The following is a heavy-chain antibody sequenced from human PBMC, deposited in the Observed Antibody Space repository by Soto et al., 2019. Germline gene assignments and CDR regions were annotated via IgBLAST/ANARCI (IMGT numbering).Heavy chain of an antibody. D-gene: IGHD3-22*01. Sequence: SGPTLVKPTQTLTLTCTFSGFSLSTSGVSVGWIRQPPGKALEWLALIYWDDDKRYSPSLKSRLTITKDTSKNQVVLTMTNMDPVDTATYYCANKTGGVYDSSGHDACDICGQGIMLTVPS. CDR3: ANKTGGVYDSSGHDACDI. J-gene: IGHJ3*02. CDR1: GFSLSTSGVS. V-gene: IGHV2-5*02. CDR2: IYWDDDK.